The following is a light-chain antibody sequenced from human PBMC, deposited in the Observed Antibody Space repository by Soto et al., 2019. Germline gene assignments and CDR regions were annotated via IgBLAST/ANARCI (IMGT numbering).Light chain of an antibody. Sequence: EIVLTQSPGTLSLSPGERATLSCRASQSVSNTYLAWYQQKPGQAPRLLIYDASSRATGIPDRFSGSGSGTDFTLTISRLEPEDFAVYYCQHYGRSPGLFTSGPGTKVDIK. CDR1: QSVSNTY. J-gene: IGKJ3*01. CDR2: DAS. V-gene: IGKV3-20*01. CDR3: QHYGRSPGLFT.